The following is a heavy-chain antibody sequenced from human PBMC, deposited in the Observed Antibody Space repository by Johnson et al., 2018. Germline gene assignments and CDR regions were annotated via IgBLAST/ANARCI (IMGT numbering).Heavy chain of an antibody. CDR3: AKDMGTALRYYYYYGMDV. CDR2: ISWNSGSI. V-gene: IGHV3-9*01. Sequence: VQLQESGGGLVQPGGSLRLSCAASGFTFDDYAMHWVRQAPGKGLEWVSGISWNSGSIGYADSVKGRFTISRDNAKNSPSLQMNSLRAEDTALSYCAKDMGTALRYYYYYGMDVWGQGTTVTVSS. J-gene: IGHJ6*02. CDR1: GFTFDDYA. D-gene: IGHD7-27*01.